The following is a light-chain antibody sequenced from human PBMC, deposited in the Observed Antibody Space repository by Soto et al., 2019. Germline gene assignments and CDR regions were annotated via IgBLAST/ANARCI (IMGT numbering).Light chain of an antibody. Sequence: DIQMTQSPSFVSASVGDSVTITCRASQAVSTWLAWYQQKPGGAPRLLIYAASTLQSGVPSRFSGSGSGTDFTLTISSLQPEDFATYYCQQSNSFPRTFGGGTKVDIK. CDR1: QAVSTW. V-gene: IGKV1-12*01. CDR2: AAS. CDR3: QQSNSFPRT. J-gene: IGKJ4*01.